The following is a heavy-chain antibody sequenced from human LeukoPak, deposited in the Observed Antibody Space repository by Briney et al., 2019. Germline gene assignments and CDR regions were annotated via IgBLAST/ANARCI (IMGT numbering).Heavy chain of an antibody. D-gene: IGHD3-16*01. CDR2: IKEDGSDR. V-gene: IGHV3-7*01. Sequence: GGSLRLSCAASGFTFSGFWMSWVRQATGKGLEWVAHIKEDGSDRVYVDSVKGRFTISRDDAKNSLGLQIDSPRVEDTAVHYCARGPGDFDASDIWGQGTKVTVSS. CDR3: ARGPGDFDASDI. CDR1: GFTFSGFW. J-gene: IGHJ3*02.